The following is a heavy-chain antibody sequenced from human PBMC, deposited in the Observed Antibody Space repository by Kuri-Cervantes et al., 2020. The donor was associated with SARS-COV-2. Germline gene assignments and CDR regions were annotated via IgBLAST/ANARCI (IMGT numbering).Heavy chain of an antibody. CDR1: GGSISSSSYY. V-gene: IGHV4-39*01. Sequence: SETLSLTCTVSGGSISSSSYYWGWIRQPPGKGLEWIGSIYYSGSTYYNPSLKSRVTISVDTSKNQFSLKLSSVTAADTAVYYCARQMMSSITIFGVVITRNWFDPWGQGTRVT. CDR2: IYYSGST. D-gene: IGHD3-3*01. J-gene: IGHJ5*02. CDR3: ARQMMSSITIFGVVITRNWFDP.